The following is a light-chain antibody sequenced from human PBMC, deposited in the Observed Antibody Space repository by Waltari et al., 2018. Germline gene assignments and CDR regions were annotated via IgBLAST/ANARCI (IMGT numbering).Light chain of an antibody. CDR3: LLSFSGTVV. CDR2: DVG. J-gene: IGLJ2*01. Sequence: QDVVTQEPSVTVSAGGTVTLTCGSTTGPVTVTLYPHWFQQKPVQAPKTIIYDVGNKHSWTRARFSASLIWGKAALTLSGAQFEDEADYYCLLSFSGTVVFGGGTRLTVL. CDR1: TGPVTVTLY. V-gene: IGLV7-46*01.